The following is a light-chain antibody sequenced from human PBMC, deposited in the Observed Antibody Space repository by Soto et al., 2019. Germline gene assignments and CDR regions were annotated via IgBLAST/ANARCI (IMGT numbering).Light chain of an antibody. J-gene: IGLJ3*02. CDR1: SSNIGNKV. V-gene: IGLV1-36*01. CDR3: AAWDDSLNGPV. Sequence: QSVLTQPPSVSEAPRQRVTISCSGSSSNIGNKVVNWFQQLPGKTPKLLIYYDDLLPSGVSDRFSGSKSGTSASLAISGLQSEDEADYDCAAWDDSLNGPVFGGGTKLTVL. CDR2: YDD.